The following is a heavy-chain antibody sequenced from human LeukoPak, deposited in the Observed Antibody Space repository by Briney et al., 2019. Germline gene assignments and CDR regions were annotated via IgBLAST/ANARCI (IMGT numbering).Heavy chain of an antibody. V-gene: IGHV1-18*04. CDR3: ARRRYCSSTSCYALGYFDY. Sequence: ASVKVSCKASGYTFTSYGISWVRQAPGQGLEWMGWIGAYNGNTNYAQKLQGRVTMTTDTSTSTAYMELRSLRSDDTAVYYCARRRYCSSTSCYALGYFDYWGQGTLVTVSS. CDR2: IGAYNGNT. CDR1: GYTFTSYG. J-gene: IGHJ4*02. D-gene: IGHD2-2*01.